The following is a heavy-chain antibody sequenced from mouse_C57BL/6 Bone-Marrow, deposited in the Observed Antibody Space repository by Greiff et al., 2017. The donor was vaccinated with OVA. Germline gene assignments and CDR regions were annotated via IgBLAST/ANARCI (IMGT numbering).Heavy chain of an antibody. J-gene: IGHJ1*03. CDR2: IYPRSGNT. V-gene: IGHV1-81*01. CDR1: GYTFTSYG. D-gene: IGHD1-1*01. Sequence: VQLQQSGAELARPGASVKLSCKASGYTFTSYGISWVKQRTGQGLEWIGDIYPRSGNTYYNEKFKGKATLTADKSSSTAYMELRSLTSEDSAVYFCARSDYGSSDWYIDVWGTGTTVTVSS. CDR3: ARSDYGSSDWYIDV.